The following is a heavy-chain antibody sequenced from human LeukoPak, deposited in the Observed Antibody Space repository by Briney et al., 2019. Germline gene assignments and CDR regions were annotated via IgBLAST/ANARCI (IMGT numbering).Heavy chain of an antibody. CDR2: ISTSGGLSSI. J-gene: IGHJ4*02. Sequence: PGGSLRLSCAASEFTFSSFSVNWVRQAPGKGLEWVSSISTSGGLSSIYYADSVKGRFTISRDNAKNSLYLQMNSLGAEDTAVYYCARDGIAAVDFDYWGQGILVTVSS. CDR3: ARDGIAAVDFDY. CDR1: EFTFSSFS. D-gene: IGHD6-13*01. V-gene: IGHV3-21*01.